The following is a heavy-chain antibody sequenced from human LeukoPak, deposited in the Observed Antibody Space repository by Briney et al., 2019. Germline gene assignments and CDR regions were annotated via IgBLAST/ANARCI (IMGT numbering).Heavy chain of an antibody. Sequence: PSETLSLTCTVSGVSISSYYWSWLRQPPGKGLEWIGYIYYSGSTNYNPSLKSRVTISIDTSKNQFSLKLSSVTAADTAVYYCATNSYGQPYNWFDPWGQGTLVTVSS. CDR2: IYYSGST. V-gene: IGHV4-59*01. J-gene: IGHJ5*02. CDR3: ATNSYGQPYNWFDP. CDR1: GVSISSYY. D-gene: IGHD5-18*01.